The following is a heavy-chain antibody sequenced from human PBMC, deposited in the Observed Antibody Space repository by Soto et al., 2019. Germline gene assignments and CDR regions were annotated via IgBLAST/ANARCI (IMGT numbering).Heavy chain of an antibody. J-gene: IGHJ6*02. V-gene: IGHV4-30-4*01. CDR1: GGPISSGDYY. Sequence: NPSKPLSLTCTVSGGPISSGDYYWSWIRQPPGKGLEWIGYIYYSGSTYYNPSLKSRVTISVDTSKNQFSLKLSSVTAADTAVYYCARVLRGRKHLPYGMDGWGQGTKVTVSS. D-gene: IGHD3-3*01. CDR2: IYYSGST. CDR3: ARVLRGRKHLPYGMDG.